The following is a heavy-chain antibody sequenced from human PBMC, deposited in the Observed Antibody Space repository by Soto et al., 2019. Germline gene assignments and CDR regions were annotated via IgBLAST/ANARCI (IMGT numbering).Heavy chain of an antibody. J-gene: IGHJ4*02. CDR2: INHSGST. CDR1: GGSFSGYY. CDR3: AISTRDAFDY. Sequence: SETLSLTCAVYGGSFSGYYWSWIRQPPGKGLEWIGEINHSGSTNYNPSLKSRVTISVDTSKNHFSLKLSSVTAADTAVYYCAISTRDAFDYWGQGTLVTVSS. V-gene: IGHV4-34*01.